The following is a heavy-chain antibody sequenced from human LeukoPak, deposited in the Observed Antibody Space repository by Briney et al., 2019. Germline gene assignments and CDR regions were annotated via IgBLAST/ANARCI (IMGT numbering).Heavy chain of an antibody. CDR3: ARTSSLNRKYYSTRFDY. CDR2: IYTSGST. CDR1: GGSISSYY. J-gene: IGHJ4*02. D-gene: IGHD3-10*01. Sequence: PSETLSLTCTVSGGSISSYYWSWIRQPAGKGLEWIGRIYTSGSTNYNPSLKSRVTISVDTSKNQFSLKLSSVTAADTAVYYCARTSSLNRKYYSTRFDYWGQGTLVTVSS. V-gene: IGHV4-4*07.